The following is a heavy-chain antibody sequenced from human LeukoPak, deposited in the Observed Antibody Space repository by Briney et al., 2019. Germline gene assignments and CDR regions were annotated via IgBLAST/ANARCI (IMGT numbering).Heavy chain of an antibody. J-gene: IGHJ4*02. CDR3: ARDLDNSGWYVFDY. D-gene: IGHD6-19*01. CDR2: IPYSGGT. CDR1: GDFISRYY. Sequence: SDTLSLTCTVSGDFISRYYWSWIRQPPGKGLEWIGYIPYSGGTNYNPSHKSRVTISVDTSKNQHSLKLSSVTAADTAVYYCARDLDNSGWYVFDYWGQGNLVSVSS. V-gene: IGHV4-59*01.